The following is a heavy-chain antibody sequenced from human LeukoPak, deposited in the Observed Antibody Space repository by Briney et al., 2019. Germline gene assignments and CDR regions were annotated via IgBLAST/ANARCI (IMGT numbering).Heavy chain of an antibody. CDR3: AGDCSSTSCQPDGFDP. CDR1: GGTFSSYA. D-gene: IGHD2-2*01. Sequence: ASVKVSCKASGGTFSSYAISWARQAPGQGLEWMGRIIPILGIANYAQKFQGRVTMTRDTSTSTVYMELSSLRSEDTAVYYCAGDCSSTSCQPDGFDPWGQGTLVTVSS. V-gene: IGHV1-69*04. CDR2: IIPILGIA. J-gene: IGHJ5*02.